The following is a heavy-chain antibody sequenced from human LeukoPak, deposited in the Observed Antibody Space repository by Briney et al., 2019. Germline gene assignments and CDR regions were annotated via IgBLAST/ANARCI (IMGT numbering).Heavy chain of an antibody. CDR3: AKPPFARGNVWFDP. J-gene: IGHJ5*02. D-gene: IGHD4-23*01. Sequence: GGSLRLSCAASGFTFSSYAMSWVRQAPGKGLQWVSAIRGSGGSKYYADSLKGRFTISRDNSKNTLYLQMNSLRAEDTAVYYCAKPPFARGNVWFDPWGQGTLVTVSS. V-gene: IGHV3-23*01. CDR2: IRGSGGSK. CDR1: GFTFSSYA.